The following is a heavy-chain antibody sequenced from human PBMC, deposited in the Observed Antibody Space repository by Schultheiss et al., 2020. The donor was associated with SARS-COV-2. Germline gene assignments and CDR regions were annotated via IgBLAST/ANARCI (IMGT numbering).Heavy chain of an antibody. Sequence: SETLSLTCTVSGGSISSGGYYWSWIRQHPGKGLEWIGYIYYSGSTNYNPSLKSRVTISVDKSKNQFSLKLSSVTAADTAVYYCARGGGRQQLDYYYGMDVWGQGTTVTVSS. D-gene: IGHD6-13*01. CDR2: IYYSGST. CDR1: GGSISSGGYY. J-gene: IGHJ6*02. CDR3: ARGGGRQQLDYYYGMDV. V-gene: IGHV4-31*03.